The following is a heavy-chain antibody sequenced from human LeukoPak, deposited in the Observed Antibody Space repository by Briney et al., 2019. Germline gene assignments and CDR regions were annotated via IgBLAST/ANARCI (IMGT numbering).Heavy chain of an antibody. CDR1: GFTFSSYE. CDR2: ISGSGGNI. V-gene: IGHV3-48*03. CDR3: ARGFLFPYYFDY. Sequence: GGSLRLSCAASGFTFSSYEMNWVRQAPGKGLEWVSYISGSGGNIYYADSEKGRFTITRDNAKNSLFLQMNSLRAEDTAVYYCARGFLFPYYFDYWGQGTLVTVSS. J-gene: IGHJ4*02.